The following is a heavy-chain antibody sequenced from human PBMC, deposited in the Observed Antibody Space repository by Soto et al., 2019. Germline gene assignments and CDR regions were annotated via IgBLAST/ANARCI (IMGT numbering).Heavy chain of an antibody. CDR2: ISNDVRNI. D-gene: IGHD2-2*01. Sequence: ESGGGVVQPGKSLRLSCAASGLTFSTYGFHWVRQAPGKGLEWVAVISNDVRNIHYAESVKGRFTISRDNSKNTLYLQMNSLRPNDTAVYYCVKDSLGGMTPVFMPGPDWGQGTLVTVSS. J-gene: IGHJ4*02. V-gene: IGHV3-30*18. CDR3: VKDSLGGMTPVFMPGPD. CDR1: GLTFSTYG.